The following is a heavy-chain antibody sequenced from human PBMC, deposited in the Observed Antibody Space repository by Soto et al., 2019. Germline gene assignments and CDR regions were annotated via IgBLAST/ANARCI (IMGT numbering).Heavy chain of an antibody. V-gene: IGHV3-66*01. Sequence: EVQLVESGGGLVQPGGSLRLSCAASGFTVSSNYMSWVRQAPGKGLEWVSVIYSGGSTYYADSVKGRFTISRDNSRNTLYLQMNSLRAEDTAVYYCSRVEVGWFDPWGQGTLVSVSS. J-gene: IGHJ5*02. CDR1: GFTVSSNY. CDR2: IYSGGST. CDR3: SRVEVGWFDP.